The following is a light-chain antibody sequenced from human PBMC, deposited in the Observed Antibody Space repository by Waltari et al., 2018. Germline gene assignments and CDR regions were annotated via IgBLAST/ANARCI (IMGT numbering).Light chain of an antibody. V-gene: IGKV3-15*01. CDR1: QSVSSN. CDR2: GAS. J-gene: IGKJ2*01. Sequence: EIVMMQSPVTLSVSPGERATLSCRASQSVSSNLAWYQQKPGQAPRVLIYGASTRATGIPARFSGSGSGTEFTLTISSLQSEDFAVYYCQQYNNWPLYTFGQGTKLEIK. CDR3: QQYNNWPLYT.